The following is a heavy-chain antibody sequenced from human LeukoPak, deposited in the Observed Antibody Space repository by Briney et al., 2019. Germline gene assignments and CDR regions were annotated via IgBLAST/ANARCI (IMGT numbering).Heavy chain of an antibody. V-gene: IGHV3-21*01. Sequence: SGGSPRLSCAASGFTFSSYSMNWVRQAPGKGLEWVSSISSSSSYIYYADSVKGRFTISRDNAKNSLYLQMNSLRAEDTAVYYCARDLGYCSSTSCYSRLYWGQGTLVTVSS. CDR1: GFTFSSYS. CDR3: ARDLGYCSSTSCYSRLY. D-gene: IGHD2-2*01. CDR2: ISSSSSYI. J-gene: IGHJ4*02.